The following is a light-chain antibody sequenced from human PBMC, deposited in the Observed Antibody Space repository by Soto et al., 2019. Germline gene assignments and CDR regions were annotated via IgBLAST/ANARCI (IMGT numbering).Light chain of an antibody. J-gene: IGKJ1*01. V-gene: IGKV1-17*01. CDR3: LHHDKYHTWT. CDR2: GSS. Sequence: DIQMTQSPSSLSASVGDRVTITCRASQDITNDLGWYQQKPGEAPKRLIYGSSSLRSGVPSRFSGSGSGTEFTLTINSLQPEDFGIYYCLHHDKYHTWTFGQGTKVEIK. CDR1: QDITND.